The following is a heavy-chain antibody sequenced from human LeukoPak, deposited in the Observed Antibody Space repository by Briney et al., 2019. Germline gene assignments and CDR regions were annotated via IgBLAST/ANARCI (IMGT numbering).Heavy chain of an antibody. CDR2: IYYSGST. CDR3: ARASGSGSYYIDY. J-gene: IGHJ4*02. V-gene: IGHV4-31*03. D-gene: IGHD3-10*01. Sequence: SETLSLTCTVSGGSISSGGYYWSWIRQHPGKGLEWIGYIYYSGSTYYNPSLKSRVTISVETSKNQFSLKLSSVTAADTAVYYCARASGSGSYYIDYWGQGTLVTVSS. CDR1: GGSISSGGYY.